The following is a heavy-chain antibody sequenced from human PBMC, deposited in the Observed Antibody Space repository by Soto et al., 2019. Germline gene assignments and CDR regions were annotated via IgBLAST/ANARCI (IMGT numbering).Heavy chain of an antibody. CDR2: AYYRSRWHY. D-gene: IGHD1-26*01. CDR3: ARDPPDFNSGFDS. Sequence: PSQTLSLTCAICGDSVSNNGATWNWIRQSPSRGLEWLGRAYYRSRWHYDYATSVRSRITINPGTSKNQFSLQLSSVTPEDTAVYYCARDPPDFNSGFDSWGQGSLVTVSS. CDR1: GDSVSNNGAT. J-gene: IGHJ4*02. V-gene: IGHV6-1*01.